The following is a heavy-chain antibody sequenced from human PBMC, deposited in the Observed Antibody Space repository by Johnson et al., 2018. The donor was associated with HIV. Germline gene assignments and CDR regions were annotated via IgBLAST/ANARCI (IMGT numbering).Heavy chain of an antibody. CDR1: GFTFSSYW. CDR3: AREGNQLLGGDAFDI. D-gene: IGHD2-2*01. V-gene: IGHV3-7*01. J-gene: IGHJ3*02. CDR2: IKQDGSEK. Sequence: VQLVESGGGLVQPWGSLRLSCAASGFTFSSYWMSWVRQAPGKGLEWVANIKQDGSEKYYVDSVKGRFTISRDNAKNSLYLQMNSLRPEDTAVYYCAREGNQLLGGDAFDIWGQGTMVTVSS.